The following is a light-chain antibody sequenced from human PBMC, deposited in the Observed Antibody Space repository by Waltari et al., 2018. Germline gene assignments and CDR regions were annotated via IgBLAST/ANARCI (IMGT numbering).Light chain of an antibody. Sequence: QSVLTQPPSVSGAPGQRVTISCTGSTTNIGAGHDVHWYQSLPGTAPKLLIYSNTHRPAGVPDRFSGSRSVSSASLAITGLQTEDEATYYCQSYGSAHVMFGGGTQLTVL. CDR2: SNT. CDR3: QSYGSAHVM. CDR1: TTNIGAGHD. J-gene: IGLJ3*02. V-gene: IGLV1-40*01.